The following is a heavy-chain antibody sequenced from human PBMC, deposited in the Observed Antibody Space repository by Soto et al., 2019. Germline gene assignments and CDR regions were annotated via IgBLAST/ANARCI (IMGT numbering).Heavy chain of an antibody. D-gene: IGHD3-9*01. CDR2: IYYSGST. V-gene: IGHV4-59*08. CDR3: ASQLPSNDFLTGFRDY. J-gene: IGHJ4*02. Sequence: PSETLSLTCTVSGGSISSYYWSWIRQPPGKGLEWIGYIYYSGSTNYNPSLKSRVTISVDTSKNQFSLKLSSVTAADTAVYYCASQLPSNDFLTGFRDYWGQGTLVTVSS. CDR1: GGSISSYY.